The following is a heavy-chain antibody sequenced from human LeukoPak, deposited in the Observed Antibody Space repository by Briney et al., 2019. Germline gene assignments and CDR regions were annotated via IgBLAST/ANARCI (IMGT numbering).Heavy chain of an antibody. V-gene: IGHV3-30-3*01. Sequence: PGGSLRLSCVASGFTFNSYTMHWVRQAPGKGLEWVAVTSHDGSNEYYADSVKGRFTISRDNSKNTLYLQMNSLRAEDTAVYYCARGTYCSSPSCPFDYWGQGTLVTVSS. CDR1: GFTFNSYT. D-gene: IGHD2-2*01. CDR2: TSHDGSNE. CDR3: ARGTYCSSPSCPFDY. J-gene: IGHJ4*02.